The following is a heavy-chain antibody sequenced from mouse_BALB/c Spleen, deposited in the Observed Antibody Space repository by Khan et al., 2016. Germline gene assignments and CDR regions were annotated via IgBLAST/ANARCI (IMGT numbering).Heavy chain of an antibody. J-gene: IGHJ2*01. CDR2: IWPGGST. V-gene: IGHV2-9*02. CDR3: ARVQYGNYDFFDY. Sequence: VQLKESGPGLVAPSQSLSITCTVTGFSLTTYGIHWVRQPPGKGLQWLGVIWPGGSTKYNSALMSRLSISKDNSKSQVFLKMNSLQIDDTAIYYCARVQYGNYDFFDYWGQGTTLTVSS. CDR1: GFSLTTYG. D-gene: IGHD2-10*02.